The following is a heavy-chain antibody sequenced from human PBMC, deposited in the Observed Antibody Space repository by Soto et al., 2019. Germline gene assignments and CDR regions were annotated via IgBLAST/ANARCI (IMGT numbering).Heavy chain of an antibody. V-gene: IGHV3-23*01. J-gene: IGHJ5*02. CDR2: ISGSGGRT. CDR3: TKLVQDDSGWYDP. CDR1: GFNFSNHG. D-gene: IGHD3-10*01. Sequence: EVHLLESGGDVVQPGGSLRLSCAASGFNFSNHGMGCVRQAPGKGLDWVSVISGSGGRTYYGGSVKGRFTISRDNSKNVVSLQMNSLRAEDTAVYYCTKLVQDDSGWYDPWGQGTLVTVSS.